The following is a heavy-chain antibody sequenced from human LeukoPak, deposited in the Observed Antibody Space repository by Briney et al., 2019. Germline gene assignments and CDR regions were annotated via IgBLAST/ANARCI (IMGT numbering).Heavy chain of an antibody. CDR3: ARGMRYCSSTSCYGYYYYVDV. CDR2: INPNSGGT. V-gene: IGHV1-2*02. D-gene: IGHD2-2*01. Sequence: EASVKVSCKASGYTFTGYYMHWVRQAPGQGLEWMGWINPNSGGTNYAQKFQGRVTMTRDTSISTAYMELSRLRSDDTAVYYCARGMRYCSSTSCYGYYYYVDVWGKGTTVTVSS. CDR1: GYTFTGYY. J-gene: IGHJ6*03.